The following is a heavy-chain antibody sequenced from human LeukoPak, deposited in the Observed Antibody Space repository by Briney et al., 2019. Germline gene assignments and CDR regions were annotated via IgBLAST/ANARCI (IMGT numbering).Heavy chain of an antibody. Sequence: GGSLRLSCAASGFTFSSYGMHWVRQAPGKGLEWVAFIRYDGSNKYYADSVKGRFTISRDNSKNTLYLQMNSLRAEDTAVYYCARDELGYSGYDYSSYFDYWGQGTLVTVSS. D-gene: IGHD5-12*01. CDR3: ARDELGYSGYDYSSYFDY. V-gene: IGHV3-30*02. J-gene: IGHJ4*02. CDR2: IRYDGSNK. CDR1: GFTFSSYG.